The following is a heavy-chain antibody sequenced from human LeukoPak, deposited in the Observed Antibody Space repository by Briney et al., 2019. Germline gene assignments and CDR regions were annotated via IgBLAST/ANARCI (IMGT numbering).Heavy chain of an antibody. CDR3: AKALDRPAFYFDY. Sequence: GGSLRLSCAASGFTFTSYAMSWVRQAPGKGLEGVSTVSSGGGSTYYADSVKGRFTISRDNSKNTLYLQMSSLRVEDTAVYYCAKALDRPAFYFDYWGQGTLVTVSS. CDR1: GFTFTSYA. J-gene: IGHJ4*02. V-gene: IGHV3-23*01. CDR2: VSSGGGST.